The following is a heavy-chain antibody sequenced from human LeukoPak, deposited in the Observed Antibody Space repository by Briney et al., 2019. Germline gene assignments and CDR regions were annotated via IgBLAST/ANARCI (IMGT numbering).Heavy chain of an antibody. V-gene: IGHV7-4-1*02. Sequence: EASVTVSCTASGYTFTSFTMNWVRQAPGQGLEWMGWIKTNTGKATYAQGFTGRFVFSLDTSVSTAYLQITSLKAEDTAVYYCARGTWFDPWGQGTLVTVSS. CDR3: ARGTWFDP. J-gene: IGHJ5*02. CDR1: GYTFTSFT. CDR2: IKTNTGKA.